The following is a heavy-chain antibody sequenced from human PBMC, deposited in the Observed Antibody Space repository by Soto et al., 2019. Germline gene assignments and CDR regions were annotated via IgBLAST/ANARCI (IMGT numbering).Heavy chain of an antibody. V-gene: IGHV3-15*07. CDR1: GFTFSNAW. CDR2: IKSKTDGGTT. J-gene: IGHJ4*02. Sequence: GGSLRLSCAASGFTFSNAWMNWVRQAPGKGLEWVGRIKSKTDGGTTDYAAPVKGRFTISRDDSKNTLYLQMNSLKTEDTAVYYCTLPLIVGATSYFDYWGQGTLVTVSS. CDR3: TLPLIVGATSYFDY. D-gene: IGHD1-26*01.